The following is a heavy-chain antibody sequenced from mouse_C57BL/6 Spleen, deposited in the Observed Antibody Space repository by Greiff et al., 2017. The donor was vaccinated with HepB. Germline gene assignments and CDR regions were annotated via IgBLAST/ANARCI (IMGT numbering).Heavy chain of an antibody. J-gene: IGHJ3*01. CDR1: GFSLTSYG. V-gene: IGHV2-4*01. Sequence: VQLQQSGPGLVQPSQSLSITCTVSGFSLTSYGVHWVRQPPGKGLEWLGVIWSGGSTDYNAAFISRLSISKDNSKSQVFFKMNSLQADDTAIYYCAKGSYDYDGGAWFAYWGQGTLVTVSA. CDR2: IWSGGST. CDR3: AKGSYDYDGGAWFAY. D-gene: IGHD2-4*01.